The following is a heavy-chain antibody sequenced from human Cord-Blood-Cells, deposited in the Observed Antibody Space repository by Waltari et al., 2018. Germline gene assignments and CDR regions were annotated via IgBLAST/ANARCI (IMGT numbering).Heavy chain of an antibody. J-gene: IGHJ5*02. D-gene: IGHD6-19*01. CDR2: INHSGSI. CDR3: ARAVRLAWLVNNWFDP. Sequence: QVQLQQWGAGLLKPPETLSLTCAAYGGSFSCYYWSWIRQPPGKGLEWIGEINHSGSINYNPSLKSRVTISVDTSKNQFSLKLSSVTAADTAVYYCARAVRLAWLVNNWFDPWGQGTLVTVSS. CDR1: GGSFSCYY. V-gene: IGHV4-34*01.